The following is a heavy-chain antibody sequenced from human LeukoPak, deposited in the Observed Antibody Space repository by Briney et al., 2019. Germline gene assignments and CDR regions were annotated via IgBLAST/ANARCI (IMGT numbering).Heavy chain of an antibody. Sequence: GGSLRLSCAASGFTFSSYSMNWVRQAPGKGLEWVSSISSSSSYIYYADSVKGRFTISRDNDKNSLSLQMNSLRAEDTAVYYCARDLGDSSSSRLAFDIWGQGTMVTVSS. CDR1: GFTFSSYS. V-gene: IGHV3-21*01. CDR2: ISSSSSYI. CDR3: ARDLGDSSSSRLAFDI. J-gene: IGHJ3*02. D-gene: IGHD6-6*01.